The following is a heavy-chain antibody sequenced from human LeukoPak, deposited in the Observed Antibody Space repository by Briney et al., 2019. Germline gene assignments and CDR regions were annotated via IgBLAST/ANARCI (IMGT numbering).Heavy chain of an antibody. J-gene: IGHJ4*02. D-gene: IGHD3-16*01. CDR1: GFTFSTSW. Sequence: GESLRLSCVASGFTFSTSWVTWVRQAPGKGLEWVANIDKHGNGKYYVDSVKGRFAISRDYANNSVFLQMNSLRAEDTSVYYCARDGGWGYYDLWGQGTPVTVSS. CDR3: ARDGGWGYYDL. CDR2: IDKHGNGK. V-gene: IGHV3-7*01.